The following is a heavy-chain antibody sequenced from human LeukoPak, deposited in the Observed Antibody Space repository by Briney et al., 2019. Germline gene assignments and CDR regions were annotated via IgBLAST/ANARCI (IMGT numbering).Heavy chain of an antibody. V-gene: IGHV5-51*01. CDR1: GYTFTIYW. D-gene: IGHD4/OR15-4a*01. CDR2: IYPGDSKT. J-gene: IGHJ3*01. Sequence: GESLKISCKGSGYTFTIYWIAWVRQMPGKRLEWMGIIYPGDSKTRYSPSFQGQVTISADKSVTTAYLQWSSLKASDTAMYFCARLNGGANLLGDALDVWGQGTMVTVSS. CDR3: ARLNGGANLLGDALDV.